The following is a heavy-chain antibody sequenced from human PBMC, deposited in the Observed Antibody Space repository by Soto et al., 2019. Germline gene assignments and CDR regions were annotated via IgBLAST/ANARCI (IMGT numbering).Heavy chain of an antibody. D-gene: IGHD5-18*01. J-gene: IGHJ5*02. CDR2: IYPGDPDT. Sequence: PGESLKISCKGSGYSFTSYWIGWVRQMPGKGLEWMGIIYPGDPDTRYSPSFQGQVTISADKSISTAYLQWSSLKASDTAMYYCALVTPSHIQLWSNWFDPWGQGTLVTVSS. V-gene: IGHV5-51*01. CDR1: GYSFTSYW. CDR3: ALVTPSHIQLWSNWFDP.